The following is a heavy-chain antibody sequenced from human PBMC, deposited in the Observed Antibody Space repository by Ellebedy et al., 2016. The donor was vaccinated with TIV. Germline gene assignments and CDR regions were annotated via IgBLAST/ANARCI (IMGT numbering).Heavy chain of an antibody. Sequence: ASVKVSXXASGYTFTSYYMHWVRQAPGQGLEWMGIINPSGGSTSYAQKFQGRVTMTRDTSTSTVHMELSSLRSEDTAVYYCARKRHSSGWSLGYWGQGTQVTVSS. J-gene: IGHJ4*02. D-gene: IGHD6-19*01. V-gene: IGHV1-46*01. CDR3: ARKRHSSGWSLGY. CDR2: INPSGGST. CDR1: GYTFTSYY.